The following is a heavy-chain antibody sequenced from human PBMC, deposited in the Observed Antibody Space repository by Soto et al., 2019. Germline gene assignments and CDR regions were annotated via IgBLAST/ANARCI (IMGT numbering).Heavy chain of an antibody. D-gene: IGHD3-16*01. CDR2: IYYSGST. Sequence: SETLSLTCTVSGGSISSYYWSWIRQPPGKGLEWIGYIYYSGSTNYNPSLKSRVTISVDTSKNQFSLKLSSVTAADTAVYYCARDVYVPYYYYYMDVWGKGTTVTVSS. V-gene: IGHV4-59*01. J-gene: IGHJ6*03. CDR3: ARDVYVPYYYYYMDV. CDR1: GGSISSYY.